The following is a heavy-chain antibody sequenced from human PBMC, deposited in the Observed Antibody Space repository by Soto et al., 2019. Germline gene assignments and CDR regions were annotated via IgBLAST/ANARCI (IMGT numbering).Heavy chain of an antibody. CDR2: IIPNFDTP. CDR1: GDSFNTFA. J-gene: IGHJ4*02. Sequence: QVQLVQSGAEVKKPGSSVKLSCKASGDSFNTFAVTWVRQAPGQGLEWMGGIIPNFDTPNYAQTFQGRVTIIADKSTTTPYMSLSSLRSEDTAVYYGARPDYDSSGYYLWYFDYWGQGTRVTGSS. D-gene: IGHD3-22*01. V-gene: IGHV1-69*06. CDR3: ARPDYDSSGYYLWYFDY.